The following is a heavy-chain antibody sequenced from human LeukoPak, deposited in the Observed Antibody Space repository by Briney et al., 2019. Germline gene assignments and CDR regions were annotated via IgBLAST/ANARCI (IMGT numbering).Heavy chain of an antibody. CDR2: IYYSGST. CDR3: ARVPSFHGLFDI. CDR1: GGSISSGGYY. J-gene: IGHJ3*02. V-gene: IGHV4-31*03. Sequence: SQTLSLTCTVSGGSISSGGYYWSWIRQHPGKGLEWIGYIYYSGSTYYNPSLKSRVTISVDTSKNQFSLKLSSVTAADTAVYYCARVPSFHGLFDIWGQGTMVIVSS. D-gene: IGHD2-2*01.